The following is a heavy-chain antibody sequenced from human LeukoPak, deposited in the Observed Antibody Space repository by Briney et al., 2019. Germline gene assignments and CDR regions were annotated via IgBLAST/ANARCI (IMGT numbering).Heavy chain of an antibody. V-gene: IGHV3-23*01. Sequence: GGSLRLSCAASGFTFSSYAMTWVRQAPGKGLEWVSTISGSGDSTSYADSVKGRFTISRDNSRDTLFLQVNSLRAEDAAVYFCARLSCGTTACYPLDYWGQGTLVTVSS. J-gene: IGHJ4*02. CDR3: ARLSCGTTACYPLDY. D-gene: IGHD2-2*01. CDR2: ISGSGDST. CDR1: GFTFSSYA.